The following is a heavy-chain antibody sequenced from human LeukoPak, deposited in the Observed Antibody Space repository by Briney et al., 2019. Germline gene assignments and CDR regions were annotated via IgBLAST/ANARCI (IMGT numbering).Heavy chain of an antibody. CDR1: AFTFSSYG. D-gene: IGHD3-10*02. Sequence: GGTLRLSCAASAFTFSSYGMSWVRQAPGKGLEWVSAISGDGRDIFYADAVKGRFTISRDNSKNTLYLQMNSLRAEDTAVYYCAELGITMIGGVWGKGTTVTISS. J-gene: IGHJ6*04. CDR3: AELGITMIGGV. CDR2: ISGDGRDI. V-gene: IGHV3-23*01.